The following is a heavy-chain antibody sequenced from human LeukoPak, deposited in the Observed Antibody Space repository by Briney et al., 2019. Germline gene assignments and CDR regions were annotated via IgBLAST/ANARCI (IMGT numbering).Heavy chain of an antibody. D-gene: IGHD3-22*01. CDR3: AKNRGYYYYFDY. J-gene: IGHJ4*02. Sequence: GGSLRLSCAASGFSFSSYAMSWVRQAPGKGLEWVSAVSGSGESTYYADSVKDRFTISRDNSKNTLYLQMNSLGAEDTAVYYCAKNRGYYYYFDYWGQGTLVTVSS. CDR1: GFSFSSYA. CDR2: VSGSGEST. V-gene: IGHV3-23*01.